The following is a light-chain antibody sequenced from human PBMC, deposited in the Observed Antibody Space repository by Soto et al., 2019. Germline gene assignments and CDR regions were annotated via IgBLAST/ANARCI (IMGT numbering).Light chain of an antibody. CDR3: HQYGISPVT. CDR2: GAS. J-gene: IGKJ4*01. Sequence: EIVLTQSPGTLSLSPGEGATLSCRASQSVSSAYLAWYQHKPGQAPRLLIYGASSRATGIPDRLSGSGSGTDFTLTISRLEPEDFAVYYCHQYGISPVTFGGGTKVEIK. CDR1: QSVSSAY. V-gene: IGKV3-20*01.